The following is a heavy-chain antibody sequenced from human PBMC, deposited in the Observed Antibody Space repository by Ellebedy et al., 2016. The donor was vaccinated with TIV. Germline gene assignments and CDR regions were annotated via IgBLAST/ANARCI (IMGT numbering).Heavy chain of an antibody. J-gene: IGHJ4*02. CDR1: GFTFSDYY. Sequence: GESLKISXAASGFTFSDYYMSWIRQAPGKGLECLSYISGSGSDINYADSVKGRFTISRDNAKNSLYLQMDSLRAEDTAIYYCTRGTRQPGDWGQGTLVTVSS. V-gene: IGHV3-11*01. CDR2: ISGSGSDI. CDR3: TRGTRQPGD. D-gene: IGHD3-10*01.